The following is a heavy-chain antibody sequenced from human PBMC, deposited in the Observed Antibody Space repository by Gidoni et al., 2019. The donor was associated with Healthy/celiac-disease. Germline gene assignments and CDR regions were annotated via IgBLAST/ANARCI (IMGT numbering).Heavy chain of an antibody. CDR2: IYYSGST. J-gene: IGHJ4*02. Sequence: QVQLQESGPGLVKPAETLSLTCTVSGGSISSYYWSWIRQPPGKGLEWIGYIYYSGSTNYNPSLKSRVTISVDTSKNQFSLKLSSVTAADTAVYYCARESPYSGYDWFDYWGQGTLVTVSS. CDR1: GGSISSYY. CDR3: ARESPYSGYDWFDY. V-gene: IGHV4-59*01. D-gene: IGHD5-12*01.